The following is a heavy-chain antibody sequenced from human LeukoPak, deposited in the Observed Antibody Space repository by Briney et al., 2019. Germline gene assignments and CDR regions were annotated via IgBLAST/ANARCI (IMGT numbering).Heavy chain of an antibody. J-gene: IGHJ4*02. CDR2: IYYSGST. CDR3: ARASAAGPPPFFDY. V-gene: IGHV4-59*01. CDR1: GGSINNYY. Sequence: PSETLSLTCTVSGGSINNYYWSCIRQPPGKGLEWIGYIYYSGSTNYSPSLKSRVTISVDTSKNQFSLKLSSVTAADTAVYYCARASAAGPPPFFDYWGQGTLVTVSS. D-gene: IGHD6-13*01.